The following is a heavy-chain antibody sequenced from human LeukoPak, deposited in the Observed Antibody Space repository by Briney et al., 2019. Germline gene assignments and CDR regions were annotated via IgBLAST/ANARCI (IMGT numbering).Heavy chain of an antibody. Sequence: PGGSLRLSCAASGFTVSSNYMSWVRQAPGKGLEWVSLIYSGGSTYYADYVKGRFTISRDNSKNTLYLQMNSLRAEDTAVYYCASEYSYGAFDIWGQGTMVTVSS. D-gene: IGHD5-18*01. J-gene: IGHJ3*02. CDR1: GFTVSSNY. V-gene: IGHV3-53*01. CDR3: ASEYSYGAFDI. CDR2: IYSGGST.